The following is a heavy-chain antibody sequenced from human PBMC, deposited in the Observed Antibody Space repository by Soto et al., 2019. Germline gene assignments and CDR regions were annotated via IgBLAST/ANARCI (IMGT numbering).Heavy chain of an antibody. CDR3: AREAGTTGNYYFGMDV. V-gene: IGHV1-2*02. CDR2: TNPSSGAT. J-gene: IGHJ6*02. CDR1: GYTFIGHY. D-gene: IGHD1-7*01. Sequence: QVQLVKSGAAVKKPGASVKVSCKASGYTFIGHYLHWVRQAPGQGLEWLGWTNPSSGATNFAQKFQGRVTMTRDTSISTAYLELSRLRSDDTAIYYCAREAGTTGNYYFGMDVWGQGTTVTVSS.